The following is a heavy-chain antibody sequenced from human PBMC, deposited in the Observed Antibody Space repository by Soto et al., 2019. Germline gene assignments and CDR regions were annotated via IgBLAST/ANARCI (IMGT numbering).Heavy chain of an antibody. CDR1: GFNFKKFA. V-gene: IGHV3-23*01. D-gene: IGHD6-19*01. CDR2: ISCCGGSA. Sequence: EVHLLESGGGVVQPGGSLRLSCVASGFNFKKFAMAWVRQAAGEGPEWVSGISCCGGSASYADSVKGRFSIARDDSKNTVSLQLNSLRVEDTAQYYCAKADGQQWLIPHLDNWGQGTLVTVS. J-gene: IGHJ4*02. CDR3: AKADGQQWLIPHLDN.